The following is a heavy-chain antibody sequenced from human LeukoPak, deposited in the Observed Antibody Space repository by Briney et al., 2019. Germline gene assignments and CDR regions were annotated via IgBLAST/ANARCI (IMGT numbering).Heavy chain of an antibody. V-gene: IGHV1-2*02. D-gene: IGHD2-15*01. J-gene: IGHJ6*02. CDR3: ARARCSGGTCSVNYYYYYGMDV. CDR1: GYTFTDYY. Sequence: ASVKVSCKASGYTFTDYYMHWVRQAPGQGLEWMGWIDPNSGGTNYAQKFQGRVTMTRDTSISTAYMELSRLRSDDTAVYYCARARCSGGTCSVNYYYYYGMDVWGQGTTVTVSS. CDR2: IDPNSGGT.